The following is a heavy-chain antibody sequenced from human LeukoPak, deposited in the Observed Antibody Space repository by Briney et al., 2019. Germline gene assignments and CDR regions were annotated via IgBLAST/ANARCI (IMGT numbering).Heavy chain of an antibody. V-gene: IGHV4-59*06. J-gene: IGHJ4*02. D-gene: IGHD2-21*02. CDR2: IYYSGST. Sequence: SETLSLTCTVSGGSISSYYWSWIRQHPGKGLEWIGYIYYSGSTYYNPSLKSRVTISVDTSKNQFSLKLSSVTAADTAVYYCARVPYCGGDCYFDYWGQGTLVTVSS. CDR3: ARVPYCGGDCYFDY. CDR1: GGSISSYY.